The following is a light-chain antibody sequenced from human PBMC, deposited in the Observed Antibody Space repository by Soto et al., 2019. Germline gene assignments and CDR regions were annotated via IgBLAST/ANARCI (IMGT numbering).Light chain of an antibody. V-gene: IGKV3-20*01. CDR1: QSVSSSY. CDR2: GAS. Sequence: EIVLTKSPGTLSLSPGERATLSCRASQSVSSSYSAWYQQKPGQAPRLLIYGASSRATGIPDRFSGSGSGTDFTLTISRLEPEDFAVYYCQQYGSSPSLTFGGGTKVEIK. CDR3: QQYGSSPSLT. J-gene: IGKJ4*01.